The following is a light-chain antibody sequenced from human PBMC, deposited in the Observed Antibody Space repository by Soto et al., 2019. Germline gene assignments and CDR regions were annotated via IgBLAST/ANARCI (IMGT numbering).Light chain of an antibody. CDR1: SSDVGGYNH. CDR3: SSYGGSNTVV. J-gene: IGLJ2*01. Sequence: QSALTQPPSASGSPGQSVTISCTGSSSDVGGYNHVSWYQQHPGKAPKLMIYEVSKRPSGVPDRLSGSKSGNTASLTVSGLQAEDEAEYYCSSYGGSNTVVFGGGTQLTVL. V-gene: IGLV2-8*01. CDR2: EVS.